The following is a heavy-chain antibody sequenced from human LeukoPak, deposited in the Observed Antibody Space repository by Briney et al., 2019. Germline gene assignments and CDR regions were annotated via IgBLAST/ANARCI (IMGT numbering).Heavy chain of an antibody. CDR2: ISAYNSAYNGNT. CDR1: GYTFINYG. V-gene: IGHV1-18*01. CDR3: ARDQQFGIAAVDSWFGP. D-gene: IGHD6-13*01. Sequence: ASVKVSCKASGYTFINYGITWVRQAPGQGLEWMGWISAYNSAYNGNTHYAQKLQGRVTMTTDTSTTTAYMDLRSLTFDDTAVYYCARDQQFGIAAVDSWFGPWGQGTLVTVSS. J-gene: IGHJ5*02.